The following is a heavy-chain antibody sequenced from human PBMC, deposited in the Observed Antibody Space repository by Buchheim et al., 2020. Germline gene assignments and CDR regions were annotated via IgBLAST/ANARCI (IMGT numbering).Heavy chain of an antibody. J-gene: IGHJ4*02. Sequence: QVQLVGSGGGVVQPGRSLRLSCAASGFIFSNYGFHWVRQAPGKGLEWVAVISYDGNYKYYADSVKGRFTISRDSSKNTVFLQMDSLRVEDTAVYYCAKSISDSSYAMAGFWGQGTL. D-gene: IGHD6-13*01. CDR1: GFIFSNYG. CDR2: ISYDGNYK. V-gene: IGHV3-30*18. CDR3: AKSISDSSYAMAGF.